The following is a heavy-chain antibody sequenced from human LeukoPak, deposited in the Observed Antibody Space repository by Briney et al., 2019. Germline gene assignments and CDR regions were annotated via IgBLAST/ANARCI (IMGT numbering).Heavy chain of an antibody. V-gene: IGHV4-61*02. D-gene: IGHD6-19*01. CDR1: GGSISSSSYY. CDR2: IYTSGST. J-gene: IGHJ4*02. CDR3: ARVRAATRYLYSSGWQNLSHFDY. Sequence: SETLSLTCTVSGGSISSSSYYWSWIRQPAGKGLEWIGRIYTSGSTNYNPSLKSRVTISVDTSKNQFSLKLSSVTAADTAVYYCARVRAATRYLYSSGWQNLSHFDYWGQGTLVTVSS.